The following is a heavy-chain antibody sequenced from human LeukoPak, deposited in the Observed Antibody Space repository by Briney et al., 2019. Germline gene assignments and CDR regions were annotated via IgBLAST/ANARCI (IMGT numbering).Heavy chain of an antibody. J-gene: IGHJ4*02. CDR3: ARDISSGWYPYYFDY. D-gene: IGHD6-19*01. V-gene: IGHV3-33*01. CDR2: IWYDGSEK. CDR1: GFTFSSFG. Sequence: GGSLRLSCAASGFTFSSFGMHWVRQAPGKELDWVAVIWYDGSEKYYADSVRGRFTISRDNSKKTLYLQMNSLRAEDTAVYYCARDISSGWYPYYFDYWGQGTLVTVS.